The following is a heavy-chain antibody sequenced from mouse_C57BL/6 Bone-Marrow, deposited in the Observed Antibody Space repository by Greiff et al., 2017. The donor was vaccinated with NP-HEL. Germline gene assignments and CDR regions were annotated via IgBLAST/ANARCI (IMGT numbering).Heavy chain of an antibody. Sequence: LEESGAELVKPGASVKISCKASGYAFSSYWMNWVKQRPGKGLEWIGQIYPGDGDTNYNGKFKGKATLTADKSSSTAYMQLSSLTSEDSAVYFCARGDGYYGAWFAYWGQGTLVTVSA. D-gene: IGHD2-3*01. CDR3: ARGDGYYGAWFAY. CDR1: GYAFSSYW. CDR2: IYPGDGDT. V-gene: IGHV1-80*01. J-gene: IGHJ3*01.